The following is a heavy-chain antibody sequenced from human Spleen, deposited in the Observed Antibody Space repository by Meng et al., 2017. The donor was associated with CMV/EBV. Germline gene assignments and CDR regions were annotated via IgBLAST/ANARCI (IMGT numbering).Heavy chain of an antibody. J-gene: IGHJ4*02. D-gene: IGHD1-26*01. CDR2: INHSGST. Sequence: SETLSLTCAVYGGSFSGYYWSWIRQPPGKGLEWIGEINHSGSTNYNPSLKSRVTISVDTSKNQFSLKLSSVTAADTAVYYCARGIGSSNFDYWGQGTLVTVS. V-gene: IGHV4-34*01. CDR1: GGSFSGYY. CDR3: ARGIGSSNFDY.